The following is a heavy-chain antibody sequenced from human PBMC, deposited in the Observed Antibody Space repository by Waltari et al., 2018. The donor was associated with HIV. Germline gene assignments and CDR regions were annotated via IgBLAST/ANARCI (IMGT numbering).Heavy chain of an antibody. CDR1: GCTFSTYW. CDR3: ARGPSNYGGNPLSGY. CDR2: INSDGSST. Sequence: EVQLVESGGGLVQPGGSLRVSCAASGCTFSTYWMHWVRQAPGQGLVWVSRINSDGSSTSYADSVKGRFTISRDNAKNTLYLQMNSLRAEDTAVYYCARGPSNYGGNPLSGYWGQGTLVTVSS. V-gene: IGHV3-74*01. D-gene: IGHD4-17*01. J-gene: IGHJ4*02.